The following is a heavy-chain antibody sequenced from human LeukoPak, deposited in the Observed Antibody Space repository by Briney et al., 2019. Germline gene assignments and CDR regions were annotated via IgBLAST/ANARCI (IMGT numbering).Heavy chain of an antibody. Sequence: PSETLSLTCTVSGGSITIHYWSWIRQPPGKGLEWIGYIYDGRNTNYNPSLKSRVTISADTSKNQFSLQLRSVTAADTAVYYCARQTYYYDSSGYYMYYFDYWGQGTLVTVSS. J-gene: IGHJ4*02. D-gene: IGHD3-22*01. CDR2: IYDGRNT. V-gene: IGHV4-59*11. CDR1: GGSITIHY. CDR3: ARQTYYYDSSGYYMYYFDY.